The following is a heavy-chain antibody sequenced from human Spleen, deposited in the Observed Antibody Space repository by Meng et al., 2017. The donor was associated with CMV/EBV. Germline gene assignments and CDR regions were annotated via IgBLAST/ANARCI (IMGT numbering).Heavy chain of an antibody. CDR1: GYTFTSYD. Sequence: ASVKVSCKASGYTFTSYDINWVRQATGQGLEWMGWMNPNSGNTGYAQKFQGRVTMTRNTSISTAYMELSSLRSEDTAAYYCARGKRSRPRYDFWSGYSTYYFDYWGQGTLVTVSS. CDR3: ARGKRSRPRYDFWSGYSTYYFDY. CDR2: MNPNSGNT. V-gene: IGHV1-8*01. J-gene: IGHJ4*02. D-gene: IGHD3-3*01.